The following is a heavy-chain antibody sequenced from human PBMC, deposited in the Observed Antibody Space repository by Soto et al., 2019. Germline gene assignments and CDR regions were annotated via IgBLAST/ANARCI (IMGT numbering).Heavy chain of an antibody. CDR2: IYYSGST. CDR3: GRGVVVAAPNWVDP. CDR1: GGSISSGGYY. D-gene: IGHD2-15*01. J-gene: IGHJ5*02. V-gene: IGHV4-31*03. Sequence: QVQLQESGPGLVKPSQTLSLTCTVSGGSISSGGYYWSWIRQHPGKGLEWIGYIYYSGSTYYNPSLKSRVTISVDTSKNQFSLKLSSVTAADTAVYYCGRGVVVAAPNWVDPWGQGTLVTVSS.